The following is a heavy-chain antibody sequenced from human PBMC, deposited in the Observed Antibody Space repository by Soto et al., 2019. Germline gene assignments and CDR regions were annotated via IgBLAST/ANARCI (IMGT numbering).Heavy chain of an antibody. CDR3: ARSGAYCTSITCLFDSF. CDR1: GYAFTSYG. D-gene: IGHD2-8*01. J-gene: IGHJ4*02. CDR2: ISAYNGDT. Sequence: QAQLVQSGGEVKKPGASVKVSCRASGYAFTSYGYAWVRQAPGQGLEWMGWISAYNGDTNYAQKCQDRVTLTADTSTTTVHMELRNLGSDDPAVYYCARSGAYCTSITCLFDSFWGLGTLVTVSS. V-gene: IGHV1-18*01.